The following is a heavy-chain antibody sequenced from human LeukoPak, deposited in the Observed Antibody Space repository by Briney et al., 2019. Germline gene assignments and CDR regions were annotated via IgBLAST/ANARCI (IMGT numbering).Heavy chain of an antibody. D-gene: IGHD6-19*01. CDR1: GVIFSSYG. V-gene: IGHV3-30*18. CDR3: AKDAAVAGTSEHDY. Sequence: GRSLRLSCAASGVIFSSYGMHWVRQAPGKGLEWVAVISYDGSNKYYADSVKGRFTISRDNSKNTLYLQMNSLRAEDTAVYYCAKDAAVAGTSEHDYWGQGTLVTVSS. J-gene: IGHJ4*02. CDR2: ISYDGSNK.